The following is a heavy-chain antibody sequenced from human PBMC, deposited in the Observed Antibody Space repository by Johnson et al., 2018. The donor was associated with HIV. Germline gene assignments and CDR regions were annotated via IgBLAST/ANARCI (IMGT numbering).Heavy chain of an antibody. D-gene: IGHD6-19*01. J-gene: IGHJ3*01. CDR1: GFTFSSSA. CDR3: ATFGYTSGWIVTDDAFDV. V-gene: IGHV3-30-3*01. CDR2: ISYDGSSK. Sequence: QVQLVESGGGLVQPGGSLRLSCAASGFTFSSSAMHWVRQAPGQGLQWVALISYDGSSKYYAESLKGRISISRDNSMNTLYLQMNSLRAEDTAVYYCATFGYTSGWIVTDDAFDVWGHGTLVTV.